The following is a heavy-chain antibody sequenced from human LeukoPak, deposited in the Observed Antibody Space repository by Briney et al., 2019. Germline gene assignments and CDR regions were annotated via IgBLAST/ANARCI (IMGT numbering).Heavy chain of an antibody. V-gene: IGHV4-59*01. D-gene: IGHD3-22*01. J-gene: IGHJ4*02. CDR3: ARGGYYDSSADY. Sequence: SETLSLTCTVSGGSISSYYWSWIRQPPGKGLEWIGYIYYSGSTNYNPSLKSRVTISVDTSKNQFSLKLSSVTAADTAVYYCARGGYYDSSADYRGQGTLVTVSS. CDR1: GGSISSYY. CDR2: IYYSGST.